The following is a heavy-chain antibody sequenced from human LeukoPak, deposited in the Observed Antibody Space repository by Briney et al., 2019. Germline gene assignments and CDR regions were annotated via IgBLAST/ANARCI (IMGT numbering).Heavy chain of an antibody. CDR2: IYYSGST. Sequence: SETLSLTCTVSGGSISSYYWSWIGQPPGKGLEWIGYIYYSGSTNYNPSLKSRVTISVDTSKNQFSLKLSSVTAADTAVYYCARDLWFGETNAFDIWGQGTMVTVSS. J-gene: IGHJ3*02. CDR1: GGSISSYY. V-gene: IGHV4-59*01. D-gene: IGHD3-10*01. CDR3: ARDLWFGETNAFDI.